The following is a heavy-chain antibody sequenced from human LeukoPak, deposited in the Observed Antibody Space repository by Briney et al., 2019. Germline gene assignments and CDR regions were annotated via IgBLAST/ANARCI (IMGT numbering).Heavy chain of an antibody. Sequence: ASVKVSCKASGYTFTSYAMNWVRQAPGQGLEWMGWISAYNGNTNYAQKLQGRVTMTTDTSTSTAYMELRSLRSDDTAVYYCARDLHQGAFFGVVIFDYWGQGTLVTVSS. CDR3: ARDLHQGAFFGVVIFDY. J-gene: IGHJ4*02. CDR1: GYTFTSYA. CDR2: ISAYNGNT. V-gene: IGHV1-18*01. D-gene: IGHD3-3*01.